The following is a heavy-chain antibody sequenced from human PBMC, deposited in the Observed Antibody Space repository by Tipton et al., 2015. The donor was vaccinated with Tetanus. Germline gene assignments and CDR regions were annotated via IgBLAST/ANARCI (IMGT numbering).Heavy chain of an antibody. V-gene: IGHV4-34*01. CDR3: ASLNYYDSSGYYLDY. J-gene: IGHJ4*02. CDR1: GGSFSGYY. Sequence: TLSLTCAVYGGSFSGYYWSWIRQPPGKGLEWIGEINHSGSTNYNPSLKSRVTISVDTSKNQFSLKLSSVTAADTAVYYCASLNYYDSSGYYLDYWGQGTLVTVSS. D-gene: IGHD3-22*01. CDR2: INHSGST.